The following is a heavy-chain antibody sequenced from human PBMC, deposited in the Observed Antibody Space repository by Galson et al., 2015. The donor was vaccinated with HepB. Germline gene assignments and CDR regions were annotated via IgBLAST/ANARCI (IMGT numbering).Heavy chain of an antibody. CDR2: ISYEGSNK. V-gene: IGHV3-30*03. D-gene: IGHD2-21*02. Sequence: LRLSCAASGFVFSTYGMHWVRQAPGKGLEWVAIISYEGSNKVYADSVKGRFSISRDNSRNTLYLQMNSLRAEDTAVYYCARDPESYCGGDCYLDYWGQGTLVTVSS. CDR1: GFVFSTYG. J-gene: IGHJ4*02. CDR3: ARDPESYCGGDCYLDY.